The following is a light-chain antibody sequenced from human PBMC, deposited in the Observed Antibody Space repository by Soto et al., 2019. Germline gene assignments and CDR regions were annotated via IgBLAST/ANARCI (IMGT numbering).Light chain of an antibody. Sequence: ETVMTQSPATLSVSPGERVTLSCRASQSVRTNLAWYQQSPGQPPRLLIYGASDRVAGVPDRFSGSGSGTDFTLTISGLQSEDCAVYYCQQYNEWPRTFGQGTKLEIK. V-gene: IGKV3-15*01. CDR1: QSVRTN. J-gene: IGKJ2*01. CDR3: QQYNEWPRT. CDR2: GAS.